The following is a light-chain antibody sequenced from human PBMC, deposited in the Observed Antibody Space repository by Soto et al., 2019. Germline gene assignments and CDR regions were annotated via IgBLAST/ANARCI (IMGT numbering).Light chain of an antibody. V-gene: IGKV1-12*01. CDR2: AAA. CDR1: QSISSW. Sequence: DIQMTQSPSSVSASVGDRVTITCRASQSISSWLAWYQQKPGKAPKLLIYAAATLASGVPARFRGIGSGTHFTLTISSLQHEDFGTYYCQRANSFPRTFGQGTKVDIK. J-gene: IGKJ1*01. CDR3: QRANSFPRT.